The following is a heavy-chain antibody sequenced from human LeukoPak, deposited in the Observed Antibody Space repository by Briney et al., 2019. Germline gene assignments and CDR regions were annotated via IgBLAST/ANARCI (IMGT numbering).Heavy chain of an antibody. D-gene: IGHD4-23*01. CDR1: GFSLSTSGVG. V-gene: IGHV2-5*02. Sequence: SGPTLVNPTQTLTLTCTFSGFSLSTSGVGVGWIRQPPGKALERLALIYWDDDKRYSPSLKSRLTITKDTSKNQVVLTMTNVNPVDTATYYCAHSDYGGNSEYYFDYWGQGTLVTVSS. J-gene: IGHJ4*02. CDR2: IYWDDDK. CDR3: AHSDYGGNSEYYFDY.